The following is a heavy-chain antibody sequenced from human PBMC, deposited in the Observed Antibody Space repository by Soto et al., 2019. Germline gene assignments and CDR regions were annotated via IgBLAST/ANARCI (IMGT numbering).Heavy chain of an antibody. Sequence: RGESLKIACKGSGYNFAGYWIAWVRQMPGKGLELMGIIYPSDSDTRYRPSFQGQVTISADKSISSAYLQWSSLRASDTAMYYCARGGVSTRTFDYWGQGTPVTVSS. D-gene: IGHD3-3*01. CDR1: GYNFAGYW. J-gene: IGHJ4*02. V-gene: IGHV5-51*01. CDR2: IYPSDSDT. CDR3: ARGGVSTRTFDY.